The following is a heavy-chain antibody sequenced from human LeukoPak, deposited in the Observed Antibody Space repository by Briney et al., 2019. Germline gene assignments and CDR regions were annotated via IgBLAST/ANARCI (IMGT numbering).Heavy chain of an antibody. CDR2: ISGSGRSS. V-gene: IGHV3-23*01. Sequence: GGSLRLSCSASGFTFSSYGMSWVRQGPGKGLEWVSFISGSGRSSNYADSVKGRFTISRDTSKNTVDLHMSRLRAEDTAVYYCARGIVGPTGDYWGQGTLVTVSS. CDR3: ARGIVGPTGDY. J-gene: IGHJ4*02. D-gene: IGHD1-26*01. CDR1: GFTFSSYG.